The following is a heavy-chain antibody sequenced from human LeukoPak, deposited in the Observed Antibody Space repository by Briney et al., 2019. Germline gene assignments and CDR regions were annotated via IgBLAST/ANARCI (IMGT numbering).Heavy chain of an antibody. CDR1: GFTFSSYG. D-gene: IGHD3-3*01. V-gene: IGHV3-30*02. CDR3: AKGPYYAIFGVDRGYYYYMDV. CDR2: IRYDGSNK. Sequence: PGGSLRLSCAASGFTFSSYGMHWVRQAPGKGLEWVAFIRYDGSNKYYADSVKGRFTISRDNSKNTLYLQMNSLRAEDTAVYYCAKGPYYAIFGVDRGYYYYMDVWGKGTTVTVSS. J-gene: IGHJ6*03.